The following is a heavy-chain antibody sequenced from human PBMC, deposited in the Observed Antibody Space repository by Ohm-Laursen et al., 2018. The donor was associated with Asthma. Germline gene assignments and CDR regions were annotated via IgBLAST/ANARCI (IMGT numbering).Heavy chain of an antibody. CDR2: ISSSSSYI. CDR3: AKELTAGTNRGSAFDM. J-gene: IGHJ3*02. Sequence: TLRLSCAASGFTFSSYSMNWVRQAPGKGLEWVSSISSSSSYIYYADSVKGRFTISRDNAKNSLYLQMNSLRAKDTAVYYCAKELTAGTNRGSAFDMWGQGTMVTVSS. D-gene: IGHD1-14*01. CDR1: GFTFSSYS. V-gene: IGHV3-21*04.